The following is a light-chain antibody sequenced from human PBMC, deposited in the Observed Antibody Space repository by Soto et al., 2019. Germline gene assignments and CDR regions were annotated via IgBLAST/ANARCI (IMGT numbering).Light chain of an antibody. J-gene: IGKJ4*01. Sequence: DIVMTQSPDSLAVSLGERTTINCKSSQSVLYSSNNNSYLAWYQQKPGQPPKLLIYWASTRESGVPDRFSGSGSGTDFTLTVSNLQAEDVAVYYCQQYYTTPPTFGGGTKVDIK. CDR3: QQYYTTPPT. V-gene: IGKV4-1*01. CDR1: QSVLYSSNNNSY. CDR2: WAS.